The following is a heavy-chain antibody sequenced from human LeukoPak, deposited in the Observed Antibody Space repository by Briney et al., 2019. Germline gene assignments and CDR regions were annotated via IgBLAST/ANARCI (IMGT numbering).Heavy chain of an antibody. CDR1: GGTFSSYA. J-gene: IGHJ5*02. CDR3: ARGTTGTTWWFDP. V-gene: IGHV1-69*05. CDR2: IIPIFGTA. D-gene: IGHD1-1*01. Sequence: VASVKVSCKASGGTFSSYAISWVRQAPGQGLEWMGGIIPIFGTANYAQKFQGRVTITTDESTSTAYMELSSLRPEDTAVYYCARGTTGTTWWFDPWGQGTLVTVSS.